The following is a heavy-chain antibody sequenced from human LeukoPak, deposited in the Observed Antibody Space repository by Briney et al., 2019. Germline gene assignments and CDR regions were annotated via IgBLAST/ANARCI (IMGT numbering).Heavy chain of an antibody. D-gene: IGHD3-22*01. CDR3: ASSDSSGYYSSGDYYYYYMDV. CDR1: GGSISSYY. J-gene: IGHJ6*03. CDR2: IYYSGST. V-gene: IGHV4-59*01. Sequence: SETLSLTCTVSGGSISSYYWSWIRQPPGKGLEWIGYIYYSGSTNHNPSLKSRVTISVDTSKNQFSLKLSSVTAADTAVYYCASSDSSGYYSSGDYYYYYMDVWGKGTTVTVSS.